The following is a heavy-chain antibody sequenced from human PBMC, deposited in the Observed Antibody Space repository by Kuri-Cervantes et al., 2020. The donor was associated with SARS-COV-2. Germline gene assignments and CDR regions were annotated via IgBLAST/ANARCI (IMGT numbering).Heavy chain of an antibody. CDR1: GFTFGSYS. J-gene: IGHJ6*02. CDR2: ISSSSSYI. V-gene: IGHV3-21*04. D-gene: IGHD6-13*01. Sequence: GESLKISCAASGFTFGSYSMNWVRQAPGKGLEWVSSISSSSSYIYYADSVKGRFTISRDNSKNILYLQMHSLRAEGTAIYYCAKGVAAVGTAGGTYYYHGMDVWGQGTTVTVSS. CDR3: AKGVAAVGTAGGTYYYHGMDV.